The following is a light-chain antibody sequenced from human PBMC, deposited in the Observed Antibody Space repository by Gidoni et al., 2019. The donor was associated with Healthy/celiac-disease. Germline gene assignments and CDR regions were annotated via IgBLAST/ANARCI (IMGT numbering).Light chain of an antibody. CDR3: QQRRNWPLT. CDR1: QSVSSY. V-gene: IGKV3-11*01. Sequence: EIVLTQSPATLSLSPGESATLSCRASQSVSSYLAWYQQKPGQAPRLLIYDASNRATGIPARFSGSGSGTDFTLNISRLEPEDFAVYYCQQRRNWPLTFGPGTKVEIK. CDR2: DAS. J-gene: IGKJ3*01.